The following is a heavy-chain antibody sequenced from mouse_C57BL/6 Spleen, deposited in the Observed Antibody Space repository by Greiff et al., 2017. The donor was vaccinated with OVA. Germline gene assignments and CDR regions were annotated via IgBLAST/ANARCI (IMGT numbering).Heavy chain of an antibody. CDR2: IYPGDGDT. CDR1: GYAFSSSW. CDR3: ARESYYYGSSYVGYFDY. J-gene: IGHJ2*01. Sequence: VQLQQSGPELVKPGASVKLSCKASGYAFSSSWMNWVKQRPGKGLEWIGRIYPGDGDTNYNGKFKGKATLTADKSSSTAYMQLSSLTSEDSAVYFCARESYYYGSSYVGYFDYWGQGTTLTVSS. V-gene: IGHV1-82*01. D-gene: IGHD1-1*01.